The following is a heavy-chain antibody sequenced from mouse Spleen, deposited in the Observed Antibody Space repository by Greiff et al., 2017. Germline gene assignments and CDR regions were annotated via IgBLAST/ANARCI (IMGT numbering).Heavy chain of an antibody. V-gene: IGHV3-6*01. CDR1: GYSITSGYY. J-gene: IGHJ2*01. CDR2: ISYDGSN. CDR3: ARSLYYYGSSGTLHFDY. D-gene: IGHD1-1*01. Sequence: EVKVEESGPGLVKPSQSLSLTCSVTGYSITSGYYWKWIRQFPGNKLEWMGYISYDGSNNYNPSLKNRISITRDTSKNQFFLKLNSVTTEDTATYYCARSLYYYGSSGTLHFDYWGQGTTLTVSS.